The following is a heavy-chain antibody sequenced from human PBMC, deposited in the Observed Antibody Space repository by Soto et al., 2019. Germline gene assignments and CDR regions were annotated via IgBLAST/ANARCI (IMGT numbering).Heavy chain of an antibody. V-gene: IGHV3-33*01. D-gene: IGHD1-7*01. CDR1: GFTFSSYG. CDR2: IWYDGSNK. J-gene: IGHJ6*02. CDR3: ARDPELRRYYYYYGMDV. Sequence: GGSLRLSCAASGFTFSSYGMHWVRQAPGKGLEWVAVIWYDGSNKYYADSVKGRFTISRDNSKNTLYLQMNSLRAEDTAVYYCARDPELRRYYYYYGMDVWGQGTTVTVSS.